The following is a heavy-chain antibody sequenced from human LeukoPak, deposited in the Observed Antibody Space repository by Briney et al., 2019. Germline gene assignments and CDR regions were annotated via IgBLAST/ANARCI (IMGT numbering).Heavy chain of an antibody. V-gene: IGHV1-8*01. CDR2: MNPNSGNT. CDR1: GYTFTSHD. Sequence: GASVKVSCKASGYTFTSHDINWVGQATGQGLEWMGWMNPNSGNTGYAQKFQGRVTMTRNTSISTAYMELSSLRSEDTAVYYCARGGRYYGDPKHFDYWGQGTLVTVSS. J-gene: IGHJ4*02. CDR3: ARGGRYYGDPKHFDY. D-gene: IGHD4-17*01.